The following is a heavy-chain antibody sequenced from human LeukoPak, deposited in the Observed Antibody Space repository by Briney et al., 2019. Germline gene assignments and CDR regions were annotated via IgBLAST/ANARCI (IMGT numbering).Heavy chain of an antibody. CDR3: ARDGGSGGSPLQFTPDY. D-gene: IGHD2-15*01. J-gene: IGHJ4*02. V-gene: IGHV1-2*06. Sequence: ASVKVSCKASGYTFTGYYMHWVRQAPGQGLEWMGRFNPNSGGTNYAQKFQGRVTMTRDTSISTAYMELGRLRSDDTAVYYCARDGGSGGSPLQFTPDYWGQGNLVTVSS. CDR2: FNPNSGGT. CDR1: GYTFTGYY.